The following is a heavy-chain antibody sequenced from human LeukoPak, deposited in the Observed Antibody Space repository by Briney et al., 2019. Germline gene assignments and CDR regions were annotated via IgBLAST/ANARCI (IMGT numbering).Heavy chain of an antibody. V-gene: IGHV5-51*01. CDR2: IYPGDSDT. J-gene: IGHJ6*03. Sequence: GESLKISCKASGYSFTSYWIGWVRQMPGKGLEWMGIIYPGDSDTRYSPSFQGQVTISADKSITTAYLQWSSLKASDTAMYYCARHTRASKYYYYYMDVWGKGTTVTVSS. CDR3: ARHTRASKYYYYYMDV. CDR1: GYSFTSYW. D-gene: IGHD5/OR15-5a*01.